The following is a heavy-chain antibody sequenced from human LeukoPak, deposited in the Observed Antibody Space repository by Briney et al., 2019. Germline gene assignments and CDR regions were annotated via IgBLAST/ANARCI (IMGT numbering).Heavy chain of an antibody. V-gene: IGHV4-34*01. CDR2: INHSGST. CDR3: ARQRSGILTGALYYFDY. J-gene: IGHJ4*02. D-gene: IGHD3-9*01. CDR1: GGSFSGYY. Sequence: PSETLSLTCAVYGGSFSGYYWSWIRQPPGKGLEWIGEINHSGSTNYNPSLKSRVTISVDTSKNQFSLKLSSVTAADTAVYYCARQRSGILTGALYYFDYWGQGTLVTVSS.